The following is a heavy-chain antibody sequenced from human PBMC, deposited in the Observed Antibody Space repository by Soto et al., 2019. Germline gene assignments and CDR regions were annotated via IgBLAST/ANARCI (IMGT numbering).Heavy chain of an antibody. D-gene: IGHD3-3*01. CDR1: GYTFTSYA. J-gene: IGHJ6*03. CDR3: ARPIFGVVGLVMDV. CDR2: MNPDSGNT. Sequence: GASVKVSCKASGYTFTSYAMHWVRQAPGQRLEWMGWMNPDSGNTGYAQKFQGRVTMTRNTSISTAYMELSSLRSEDTAVYYCARPIFGVVGLVMDVWGKGTTVTVSS. V-gene: IGHV1-8*02.